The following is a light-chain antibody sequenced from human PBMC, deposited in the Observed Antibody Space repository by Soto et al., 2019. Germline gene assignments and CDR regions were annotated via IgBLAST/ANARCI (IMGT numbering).Light chain of an antibody. CDR3: QQRSNWLWT. CDR2: DAS. J-gene: IGKJ1*01. CDR1: QSVSSY. V-gene: IGKV3-11*01. Sequence: EIVLTQFPATRSLSPGERATRSCRASQSVSSYLAWYQQKPGQAPRLLIYDASNRATGIPARFSGSGSGTDFTLTISSLEPEDFAVYYCQQRSNWLWTFGQGTKVDIK.